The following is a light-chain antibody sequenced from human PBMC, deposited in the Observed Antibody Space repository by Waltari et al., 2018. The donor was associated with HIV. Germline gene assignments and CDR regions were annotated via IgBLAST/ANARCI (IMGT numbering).Light chain of an antibody. V-gene: IGLV2-14*01. Sequence: QSALTQPASVSGSPGQSTLISCSGNTYDIGCSDYVSWYQHHPGKAPKLIIYNVRERPSGISSRFSGSKSANTASLAISGLQADDEAVYHCSSHTSNNTYVVFGGGTKVTVL. CDR3: SSHTSNNTYVV. J-gene: IGLJ2*01. CDR2: NVR. CDR1: TYDIGCSDY.